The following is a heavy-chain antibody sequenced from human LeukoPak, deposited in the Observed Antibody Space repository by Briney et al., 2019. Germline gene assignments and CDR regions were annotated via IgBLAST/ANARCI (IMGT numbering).Heavy chain of an antibody. J-gene: IGHJ4*02. V-gene: IGHV3-23*01. CDR3: AKDRVSRLQLSDDY. CDR1: GFTFSTYA. CDR2: ISYSGGST. Sequence: GGSLRLSCAASGFTFSTYALSWVRQAPGKGLEWVSAISYSGGSTHYADSVKGRFTISRDNSKNTLYLQMNSLRAEDRAVYYCAKDRVSRLQLSDDYWGQGTLVTVSS. D-gene: IGHD1-1*01.